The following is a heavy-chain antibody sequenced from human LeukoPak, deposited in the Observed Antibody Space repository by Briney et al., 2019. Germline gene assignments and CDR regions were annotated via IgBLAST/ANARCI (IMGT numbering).Heavy chain of an antibody. J-gene: IGHJ4*02. Sequence: ASVKVSCKASGYTFTSYGISWVRQAPGQGLEWMGVLNPSNGDTTYAHDFQGRVTMTRDTSTSTLYMELSGLRSEDRAVYYCARAPPYSYGSSNLDYWGQGTLVTVSS. CDR3: ARAPPYSYGSSNLDY. CDR1: GYTFTSYG. V-gene: IGHV1-46*01. D-gene: IGHD3-16*01. CDR2: LNPSNGDT.